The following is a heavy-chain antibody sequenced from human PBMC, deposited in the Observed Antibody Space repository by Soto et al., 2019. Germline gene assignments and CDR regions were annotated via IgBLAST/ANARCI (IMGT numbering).Heavy chain of an antibody. V-gene: IGHV3-15*01. Sequence: GGSLRLSCAASGFTFSPIWMSWVRQAPGKGLEWVGRIKSKSDGVTSEYAAPVKGRFSISRDDSENTVYLYMNSLKPEDTGVYYCTTLRGSYGMVFHIWGQGTMVTVSS. CDR3: TTLRGSYGMVFHI. CDR2: IKSKSDGVTS. CDR1: GFTFSPIW. J-gene: IGHJ3*02. D-gene: IGHD1-26*01.